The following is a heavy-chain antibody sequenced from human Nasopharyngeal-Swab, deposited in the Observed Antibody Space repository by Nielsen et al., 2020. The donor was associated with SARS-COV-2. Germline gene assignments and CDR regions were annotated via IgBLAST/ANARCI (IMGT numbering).Heavy chain of an antibody. CDR2: ISYDGSNK. V-gene: IGHV3-30-3*01. CDR1: GFTFSSYA. D-gene: IGHD1-26*01. Sequence: GESLNTSCAASGFTFSSYAMHWVRQAPGKGLEWGAVISYDGSNKYYADSVKGRFTISRDNSKNTLYLQMNSLRAEDTAVYYWARPNSGSYQGHFDYWGQGTLVTVSS. J-gene: IGHJ4*02. CDR3: ARPNSGSYQGHFDY.